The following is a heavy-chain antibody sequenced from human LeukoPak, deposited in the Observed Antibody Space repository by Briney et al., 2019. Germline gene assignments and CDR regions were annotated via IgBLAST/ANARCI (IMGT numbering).Heavy chain of an antibody. Sequence: ASVKVSCKASGYIFTSYTISWVRQAPGQGLEWMGWISAYNGNTHYAQKLQGRVTMTTDTSTSTVYMEVRSLRSDDTAVYYCARDQQQLRQGDGFDIWGQGTMVTVSS. CDR2: ISAYNGNT. D-gene: IGHD6-13*01. J-gene: IGHJ3*02. V-gene: IGHV1-18*01. CDR3: ARDQQQLRQGDGFDI. CDR1: GYIFTSYT.